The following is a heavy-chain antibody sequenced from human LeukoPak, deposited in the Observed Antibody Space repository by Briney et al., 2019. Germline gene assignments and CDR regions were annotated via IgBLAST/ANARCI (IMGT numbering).Heavy chain of an antibody. J-gene: IGHJ4*02. D-gene: IGHD1-26*01. Sequence: SETLSLTCTVSDGSISGNYWSWIRQPPGKGLAWIGYIYYSGSTNYSPSLKSRVTISVDVSKNQFSLKLNSVTAADTAVYYCARTRSSGTCDYWGQGTLVTVSS. CDR3: ARTRSSGTCDY. V-gene: IGHV4-59*01. CDR1: DGSISGNY. CDR2: IYYSGST.